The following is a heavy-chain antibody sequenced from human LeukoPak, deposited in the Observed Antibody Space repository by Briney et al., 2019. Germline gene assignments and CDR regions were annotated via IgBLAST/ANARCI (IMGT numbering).Heavy chain of an antibody. CDR3: ARVRYDGSGYYSIYDY. J-gene: IGHJ4*02. D-gene: IGHD3-22*01. CDR1: GFTFGDYA. V-gene: IGHV3-49*04. Sequence: GGSLRLSCTASGFTFGDYAMSWVRQAPGKGLEWVGFIRSKAYGGTTEYAASVKGRFTISRDDSKSIAYLQMNSLRAEDTAVYYCARVRYDGSGYYSIYDYWGQGTLVTVSS. CDR2: IRSKAYGGTT.